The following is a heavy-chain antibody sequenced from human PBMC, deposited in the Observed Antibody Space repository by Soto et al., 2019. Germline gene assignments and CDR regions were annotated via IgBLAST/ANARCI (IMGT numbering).Heavy chain of an antibody. CDR2: FIPIFGTA. J-gene: IGHJ5*02. Sequence: QVQLVQSGAEVKKPGSSVKVSCKASGGTFSSYAINWVRQAPGQGLEWMGGFIPIFGTANYAQKFQGRVAVTADKSTSTAYMELSSLRSEDTAVYYCATVVLPAAMRVWFDPWGQGTLITVSS. D-gene: IGHD2-2*01. CDR3: ATVVLPAAMRVWFDP. V-gene: IGHV1-69*06. CDR1: GGTFSSYA.